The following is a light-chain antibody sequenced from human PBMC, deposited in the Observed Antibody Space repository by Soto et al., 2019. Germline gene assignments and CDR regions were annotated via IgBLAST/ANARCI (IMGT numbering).Light chain of an antibody. Sequence: IVLTQSPGTLTLSPGERATLSCRASDSVSISYLAWYQQRSGQPPRLLIYGTSTRATGIPGRFSGSGSGTDFTLTINRLEPEDSAVYFCQQWGNSPRVTFGGGTKVEI. V-gene: IGKV3-20*01. CDR2: GTS. CDR3: QQWGNSPRVT. CDR1: DSVSISY. J-gene: IGKJ4*01.